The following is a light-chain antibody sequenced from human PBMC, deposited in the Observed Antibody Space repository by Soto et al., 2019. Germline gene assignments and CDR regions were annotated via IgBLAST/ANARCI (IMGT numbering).Light chain of an antibody. CDR1: SSDVGGHNH. CDR3: SSYAGSMNLM. Sequence: QSALTQPPSASGSPGQSVTISCTGSSSDVGGHNHVSWYQQHPGKAPKLMIYEVSKRPSGVPDRFSGSKSVNTASLTVSGLQAEDEADYYCSSYAGSMNLMFGGGTQLTVL. CDR2: EVS. V-gene: IGLV2-8*01. J-gene: IGLJ3*02.